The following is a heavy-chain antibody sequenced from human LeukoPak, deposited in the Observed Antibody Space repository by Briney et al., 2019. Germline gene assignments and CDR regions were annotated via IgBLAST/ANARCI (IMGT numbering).Heavy chain of an antibody. J-gene: IGHJ4*02. CDR2: IYYSGST. CDR1: GGSISGYY. CDR3: ARRSGGNTSLAKRFDY. Sequence: SETLSLTCTVSGGSISGYYWSWIRQPPGKGLEWIGNIYYSGSTNYNPSLKSRVTISVDTSKNQFSLKLSSVTAADTAVYYCARRSGGNTSLAKRFDYWGQGTLVTVSS. D-gene: IGHD4-23*01. V-gene: IGHV4-59*08.